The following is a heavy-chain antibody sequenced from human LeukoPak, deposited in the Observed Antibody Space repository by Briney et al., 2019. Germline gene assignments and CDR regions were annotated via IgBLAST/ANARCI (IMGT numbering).Heavy chain of an antibody. Sequence: XFSLNSGSIGYADSVKGRFTISRDNAKNSLYLQMNSLRAEDMALYYCAKDEYYGSGSSYFDYWGQGTLVTVSS. CDR2: FSLNSGSI. CDR3: AKDEYYGSGSSYFDY. V-gene: IGHV3-9*03. J-gene: IGHJ4*02. D-gene: IGHD3-10*01.